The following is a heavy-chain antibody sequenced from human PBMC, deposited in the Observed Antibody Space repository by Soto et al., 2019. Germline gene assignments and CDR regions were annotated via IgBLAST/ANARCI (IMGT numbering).Heavy chain of an antibody. CDR2: ISGSGGST. CDR3: AKEDPYGVNWPRYYGMDV. V-gene: IGHV3-23*01. Sequence: GGSLRLSCAASGFTFSSYAMSWVRQAPGKGLEWVSAISGSGGSTYYADSVKGRFTISRDNSKNTLYLQMNSLRAEDTAVYYCAKEDPYGVNWPRYYGMDVWGQGTTVTVSS. J-gene: IGHJ6*02. D-gene: IGHD4-17*01. CDR1: GFTFSSYA.